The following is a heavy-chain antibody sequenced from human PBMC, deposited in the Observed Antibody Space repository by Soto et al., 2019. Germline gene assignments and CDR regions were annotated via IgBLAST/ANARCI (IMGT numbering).Heavy chain of an antibody. D-gene: IGHD6-13*01. J-gene: IGHJ4*02. V-gene: IGHV4-4*07. CDR1: GASISSYY. Sequence: QVQLQESGPGLVKPSETLSLNCTVSGASISSYYWSWIRQPAGKGLEWIGRIYASGNTNYNPSLKSRVTMSVDTSKNQFSLNLNSVTAADTAVYYCSRESMSAAGTVEYWGQGTLVTVSS. CDR2: IYASGNT. CDR3: SRESMSAAGTVEY.